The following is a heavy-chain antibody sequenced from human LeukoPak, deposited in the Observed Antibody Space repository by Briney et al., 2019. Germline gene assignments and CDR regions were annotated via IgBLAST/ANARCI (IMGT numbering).Heavy chain of an antibody. Sequence: SETLSLTCTVSGGFISSYYWSWIRKPAGKGLEWIGRIYTSGSTNYNPSLKSRVTMSVDTSKNQFSLKLSSVTAADTAVYYCARDRGTSYNYNWFDPWGQGTLVTVS. D-gene: IGHD2-2*01. CDR2: IYTSGST. CDR1: GGFISSYY. V-gene: IGHV4-4*07. J-gene: IGHJ5*02. CDR3: ARDRGTSYNYNWFDP.